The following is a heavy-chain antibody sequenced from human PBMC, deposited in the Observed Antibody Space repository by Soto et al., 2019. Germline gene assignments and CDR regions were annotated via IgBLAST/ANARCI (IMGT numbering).Heavy chain of an antibody. CDR3: ARLSDFLTDFNY. CDR1: GGSISSYY. V-gene: IGHV4-59*01. D-gene: IGHD3-3*01. J-gene: IGHJ4*02. CDR2: IYYSGST. Sequence: PSETLSLTYTVSGGSISSYYWSWIRQPPGKGLEWLGYIYYSGSTNYNPSLKSRVTISVDTSKNQFSLKLSSVTDADTAVYYSARLSDFLTDFNYWGQGTRITVSS.